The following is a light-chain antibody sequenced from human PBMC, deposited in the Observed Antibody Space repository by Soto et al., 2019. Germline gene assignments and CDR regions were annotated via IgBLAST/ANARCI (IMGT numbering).Light chain of an antibody. J-gene: IGLJ2*01. CDR3: SSYTSISTLI. CDR1: SSDVGGSNY. Sequence: QSALTQPASVSGSPGQSITISCTGTSSDVGGSNYVSWYQQHPGKAPKLMIFEVTNRPSGVSNRFSGSKSGNTASLTISGLQAEDEADYYCSSYTSISTLIFGGGTQLTVL. CDR2: EVT. V-gene: IGLV2-14*01.